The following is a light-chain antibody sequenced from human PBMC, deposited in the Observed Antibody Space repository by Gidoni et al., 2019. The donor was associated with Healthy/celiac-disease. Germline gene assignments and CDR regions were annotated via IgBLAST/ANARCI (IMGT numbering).Light chain of an antibody. V-gene: IGKV1-5*01. CDR2: VAA. CDR1: QSISSW. J-gene: IGKJ3*01. Sequence: DIQMTQSPSTLSASVGDRVTITCRGIQSISSWLAWYQQKPGKAPKLLIYVAASLESGVPARFSGSGSGTEFTLTIISLQPGDFATYYCQQYNSYAFTFGPGTKVDIK. CDR3: QQYNSYAFT.